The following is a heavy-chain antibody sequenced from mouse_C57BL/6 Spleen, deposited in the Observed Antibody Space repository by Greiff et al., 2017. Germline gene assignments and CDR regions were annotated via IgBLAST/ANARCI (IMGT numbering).Heavy chain of an antibody. CDR2: INPSNGGT. J-gene: IGHJ1*03. V-gene: IGHV1-53*01. D-gene: IGHD6-1*01. Sequence: QVQLQQPGTELVKPGASVKLSCKASGYTFTSYWMHWVKQRPGQGLEWIGNINPSNGGTNYNEKFKSKATLTVDKSSSPAYMQLSSLTSEDSAVXYCARRDPLEGYLDVWGKGTTVTVSS. CDR1: GYTFTSYW. CDR3: ARRDPLEGYLDV.